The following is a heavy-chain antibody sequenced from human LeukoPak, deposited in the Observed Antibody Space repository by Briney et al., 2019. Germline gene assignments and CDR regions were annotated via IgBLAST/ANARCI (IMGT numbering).Heavy chain of an antibody. J-gene: IGHJ4*02. D-gene: IGHD3-22*01. CDR1: GGSFSGYY. Sequence: SETLSLTCAVYGGSFSGYYWSWIRQPPGKGLEWIGEINHSGSTNYNPSLKSRVTISVDTSKNQFSLKLSSVTAADTAVYYCARVVIRPETRFDYWGQGTPVTVSS. CDR3: ARVVIRPETRFDY. CDR2: INHSGST. V-gene: IGHV4-34*01.